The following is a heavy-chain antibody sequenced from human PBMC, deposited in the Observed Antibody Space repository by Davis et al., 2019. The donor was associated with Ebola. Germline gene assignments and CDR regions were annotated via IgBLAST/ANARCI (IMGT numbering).Heavy chain of an antibody. Sequence: GESLKISCAASGFTFSSYSMNWVRQAPGKGLEWVSSISSSSSYIYYADSVKGRFTISRDNAKNSLYLQMNSLRAEDTAVYYCARAPRYCSGGSCYSWYYYYYGMDVWGQGTTVTVSS. CDR2: ISSSSSYI. CDR1: GFTFSSYS. CDR3: ARAPRYCSGGSCYSWYYYYYGMDV. D-gene: IGHD2-15*01. V-gene: IGHV3-21*01. J-gene: IGHJ6*02.